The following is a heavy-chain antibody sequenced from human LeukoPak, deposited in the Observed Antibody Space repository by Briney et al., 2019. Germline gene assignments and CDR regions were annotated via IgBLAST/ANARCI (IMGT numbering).Heavy chain of an antibody. J-gene: IGHJ4*02. CDR3: ANPQYSGSYYFFDY. D-gene: IGHD1-26*01. Sequence: PGGSLRLSCAASGFTFSSYAMSWVRQAPGKGLEWVSAISGSGGSTYYADSVKGRFTISRDNSKNTLYLQMNSLRAEDTAVYYCANPQYSGSYYFFDYWGQGTLVTVSS. CDR2: ISGSGGST. V-gene: IGHV3-23*01. CDR1: GFTFSSYA.